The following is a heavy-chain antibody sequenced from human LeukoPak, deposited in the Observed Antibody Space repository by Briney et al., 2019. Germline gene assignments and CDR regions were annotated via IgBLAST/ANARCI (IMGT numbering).Heavy chain of an antibody. Sequence: SETLSLTCAVYGGSFSGYYWSWIRQPPGKGLEWIGEINHSGSTNYNPSLKSRVTISVDTSKNQFSLKLSSVTAADTAVYYCARGTGRAAGTFDYWGQGTLVTVSS. CDR1: GGSFSGYY. V-gene: IGHV4-34*01. D-gene: IGHD6-13*01. J-gene: IGHJ4*02. CDR3: ARGTGRAAGTFDY. CDR2: INHSGST.